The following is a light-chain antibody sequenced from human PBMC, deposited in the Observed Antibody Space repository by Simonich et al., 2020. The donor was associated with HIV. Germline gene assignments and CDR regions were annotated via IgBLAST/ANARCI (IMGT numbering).Light chain of an antibody. J-gene: IGKJ4*01. V-gene: IGKV4-1*01. CDR2: LTA. Sequence: DIVMTQSPDSLAVSLGERATINCKSSQSVLSSSNNKNYLAWYQQKPRQPPRLLIYLTAARASGVPGRISGSGSGTDFTLTLSRLQTEDGAVYYCQQFYSATLAFGGGTKVEIK. CDR1: QSVLSSSNNKNY. CDR3: QQFYSATLA.